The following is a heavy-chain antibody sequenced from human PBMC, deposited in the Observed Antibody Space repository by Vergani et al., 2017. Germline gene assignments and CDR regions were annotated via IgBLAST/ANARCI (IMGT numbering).Heavy chain of an antibody. D-gene: IGHD3-22*01. Sequence: QVHLQEAGPGLVKPADTLSLTCTVSGDPMNNYYWNWIRQTPGKGLEWIGYIYLGGTTTYNPSLESRVSLAADTSKNQFSLQLTSVTAADTAVYYCARGPSVVQGHYIYYYSDIMVVWGKGTTVTGSS. CDR1: GDPMNNYY. J-gene: IGHJ6*03. V-gene: IGHV4-59*07. CDR2: IYLGGTT. CDR3: ARGPSVVQGHYIYYYSDIMVV.